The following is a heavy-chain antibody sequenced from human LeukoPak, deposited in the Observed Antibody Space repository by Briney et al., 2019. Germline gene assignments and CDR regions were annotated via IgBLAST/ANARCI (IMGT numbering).Heavy chain of an antibody. Sequence: GGSLRLSCAASGFTFSSYAMSWVRQAPGKGLEWVSSISSSSSYIYYADSVKGRFTISRDNAKNSLYLQMNSLRAEDTAVYYCARGERGYNPFDYWGQGTLVTVSS. CDR1: GFTFSSYA. D-gene: IGHD5-24*01. V-gene: IGHV3-21*01. J-gene: IGHJ4*02. CDR3: ARGERGYNPFDY. CDR2: ISSSSSYI.